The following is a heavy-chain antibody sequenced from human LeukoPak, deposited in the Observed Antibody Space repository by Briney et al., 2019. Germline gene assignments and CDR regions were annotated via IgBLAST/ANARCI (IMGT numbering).Heavy chain of an antibody. Sequence: SETLSPTCTVSNGSISPYYWSWIRQPPGKGLEWIGYIYYSGSTYYNPSLNGRVTMSLDESSNQLSLNLTSVTAADTAIYYCSRESGAFCPFGYWGQGTLVIVPS. D-gene: IGHD1-26*01. J-gene: IGHJ4*02. CDR3: SRESGAFCPFGY. CDR1: NGSISPYY. CDR2: IYYSGST. V-gene: IGHV4-59*12.